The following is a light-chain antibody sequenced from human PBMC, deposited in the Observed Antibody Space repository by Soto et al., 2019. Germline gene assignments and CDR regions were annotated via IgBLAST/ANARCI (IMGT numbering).Light chain of an antibody. Sequence: DIQMTQYPSSLSASVGDRVTITCRASQSISSYLNWYQQKPGKSPKLLIYAASSLQSGVPSRFSGSGSGTDFTLTISSLQPEDFATYYCQQSYSTPRTFGQVSNVDIK. CDR1: QSISSY. CDR3: QQSYSTPRT. CDR2: AAS. V-gene: IGKV1-39*01. J-gene: IGKJ1*01.